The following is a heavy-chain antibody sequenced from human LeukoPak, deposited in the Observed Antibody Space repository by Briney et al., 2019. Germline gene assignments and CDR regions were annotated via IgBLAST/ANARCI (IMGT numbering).Heavy chain of an antibody. CDR2: IYYYGST. Sequence: GGSLRLSCVASGFTVSSTYMSWVRPAPGKGLEWVSVIYYYGSTYYADSVKGRFTISRHSSKNTLYLQMNSLRAEDTAVYYCARLSSSSYSSYFDYWGQGTLVTVSS. V-gene: IGHV3-53*04. CDR3: ARLSSSSYSSYFDY. CDR1: GFTVSSTY. J-gene: IGHJ4*02. D-gene: IGHD3-22*01.